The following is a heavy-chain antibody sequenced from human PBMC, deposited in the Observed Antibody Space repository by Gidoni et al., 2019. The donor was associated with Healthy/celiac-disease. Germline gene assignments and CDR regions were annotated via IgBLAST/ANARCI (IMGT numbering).Heavy chain of an antibody. CDR1: GGSISSGGYY. CDR2: IYYSGST. D-gene: IGHD1-26*01. V-gene: IGHV4-31*03. Sequence: QVQLQESGPGLVKPSQTLSPTCTVSGGSISSGGYYWSWIRQHPGKGLEWIGYIYYSGSTYYNPSLKSRVTISVDTSKNQFSLKLSSVTAADTAVYYCARGSGSYPTKPVCQFDPWGQGTLVTVSS. CDR3: ARGSGSYPTKPVCQFDP. J-gene: IGHJ5*02.